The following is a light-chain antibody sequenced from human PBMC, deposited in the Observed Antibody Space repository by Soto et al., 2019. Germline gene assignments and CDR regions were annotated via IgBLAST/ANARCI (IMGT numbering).Light chain of an antibody. Sequence: EIVLTKSPGTLSLSPGERATLSCRASQSVSSSYLAWYQQKPGQAPRLLIYGASSRATGIPDRFSGSGSGTDFTLTISRLEPEDFAVYYCQQYGSSPWTFGQGPKVEIK. V-gene: IGKV3-20*01. CDR3: QQYGSSPWT. CDR2: GAS. J-gene: IGKJ1*01. CDR1: QSVSSSY.